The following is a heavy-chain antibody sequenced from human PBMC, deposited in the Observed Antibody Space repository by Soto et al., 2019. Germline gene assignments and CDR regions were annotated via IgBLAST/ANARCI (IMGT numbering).Heavy chain of an antibody. CDR1: GYTFTSYD. D-gene: IGHD2-21*02. J-gene: IGHJ3*02. CDR2: MNPNSGNT. CDR3: ARPLLSYCGGDCYNFDAFDI. Sequence: GASVKVSCKASGYTFTSYDINWVRQATGQGLEWMGWMNPNSGNTGYAQKFQGRVTMTRNTSISTAYMELSSLRSEDTAVYYCARPLLSYCGGDCYNFDAFDIWGQGTMVTV. V-gene: IGHV1-8*01.